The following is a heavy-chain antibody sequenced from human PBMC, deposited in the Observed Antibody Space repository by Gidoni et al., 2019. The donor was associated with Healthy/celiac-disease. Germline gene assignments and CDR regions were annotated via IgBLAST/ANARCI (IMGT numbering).Heavy chain of an antibody. J-gene: IGHJ1*01. Sequence: EVQLLESGGGLVQPGGSLRLYCAASGFNFSSYAMSWVRQAPGKGLEWVSAISGSGGSTYYADSVKGRFTISRDNSKNTLYLQMNSLSAEDTAVYYCAKITLRGTEYFQHWGQGTLVTVSS. V-gene: IGHV3-23*01. D-gene: IGHD1-20*01. CDR1: GFNFSSYA. CDR2: ISGSGGST. CDR3: AKITLRGTEYFQH.